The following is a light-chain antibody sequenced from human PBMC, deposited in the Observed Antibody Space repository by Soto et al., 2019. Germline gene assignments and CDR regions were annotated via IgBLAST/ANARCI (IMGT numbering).Light chain of an antibody. Sequence: IQMTQSPSSLSASVGDRVTITCRASQAIRDDLAWYQQKPGKAPNLLIYAASNLQSGVPSRFRGSGSGTDFTLTISSLQPEDFATYYCLQEYTYPRTFGQGTKVDI. V-gene: IGKV1-6*01. CDR2: AAS. J-gene: IGKJ1*01. CDR1: QAIRDD. CDR3: LQEYTYPRT.